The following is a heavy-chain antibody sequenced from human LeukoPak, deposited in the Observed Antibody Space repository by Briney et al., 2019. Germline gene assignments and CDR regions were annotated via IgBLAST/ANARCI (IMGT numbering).Heavy chain of an antibody. V-gene: IGHV3-21*04. CDR2: ISGSSSYI. J-gene: IGHJ4*02. CDR1: GFTFSSYS. CDR3: AKRGYDSSGYYYVDY. D-gene: IGHD3-22*01. Sequence: KPGGSLRLSCAASGFTFSSYSLNWVRQAPGKGLEWVSSISGSSSYIYYADSVKGRFTISRHNAKNSLYLQMNSLRAEDTAVYYCAKRGYDSSGYYYVDYWGQGTLVTVSS.